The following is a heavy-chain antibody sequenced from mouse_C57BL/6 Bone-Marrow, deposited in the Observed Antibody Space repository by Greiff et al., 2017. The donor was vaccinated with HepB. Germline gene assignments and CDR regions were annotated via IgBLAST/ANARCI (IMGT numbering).Heavy chain of an antibody. CDR2: ISDGGSYT. D-gene: IGHD2-1*01. CDR3: ASLRWAMDY. V-gene: IGHV5-4*01. Sequence: EVQLEESGAGLVKPGGSLKLSCAASGFTFSSYAMSWVRQTPEKRLEWVATISDGGSYTYYPDNVKGRFTIAKDNAKNNLYLQRSHLKSEDTAMYYCASLRWAMDYWGQGTSVTVSS. CDR1: GFTFSSYA. J-gene: IGHJ4*01.